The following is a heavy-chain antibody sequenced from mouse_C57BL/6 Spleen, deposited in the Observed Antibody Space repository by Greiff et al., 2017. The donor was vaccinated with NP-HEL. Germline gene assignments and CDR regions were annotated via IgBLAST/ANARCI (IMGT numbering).Heavy chain of an antibody. CDR2: ISYDGSN. Sequence: EVKLLESGPGLVKPSQSLSLTCSVTGYSITSGYYWNWIRQFPGNKLEWMGYISYDGSNNYNPSLKNRISITRDTSKNQFFLKLNSVTTEDTATYYCARDQDYYGSLWYFDVWGTGTTVTVSS. J-gene: IGHJ1*03. D-gene: IGHD1-1*01. CDR1: GYSITSGYY. CDR3: ARDQDYYGSLWYFDV. V-gene: IGHV3-6*01.